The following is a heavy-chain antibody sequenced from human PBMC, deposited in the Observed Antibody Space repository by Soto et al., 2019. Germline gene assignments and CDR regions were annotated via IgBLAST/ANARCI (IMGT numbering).Heavy chain of an antibody. CDR2: ISYDGSNK. Sequence: QVQLVESGGGVVQPGRSLRLSCAASGFTFSSYAMHWVRQAPGKGLEWVAVISYDGSNKYYADSVKGRFTISRDNSKNTLYLKMNSLRAEDTAVYYCARDLLGDPKLCCYLTLCYYYGMDVWGQGTTVTVSS. J-gene: IGHJ6*02. CDR3: ARDLLGDPKLCCYLTLCYYYGMDV. D-gene: IGHD2-15*01. CDR1: GFTFSSYA. V-gene: IGHV3-30-3*01.